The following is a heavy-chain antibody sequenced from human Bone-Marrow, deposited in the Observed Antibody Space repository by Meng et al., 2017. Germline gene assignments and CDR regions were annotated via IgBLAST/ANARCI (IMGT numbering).Heavy chain of an antibody. CDR1: GYTFTGYY. Sequence: QVQLVQSGAEVEKPGASVKVSCKASGYTFTGYYMHWVRQSPGQGLEWMGRINPNSGGTNYAQKFQGRVTMTRDTSISTAYMELSRLRSDDTAVYYCARDPDVDTARGDYWGQGTLVTVSS. V-gene: IGHV1-2*06. J-gene: IGHJ4*02. CDR3: ARDPDVDTARGDY. CDR2: INPNSGGT. D-gene: IGHD5-18*01.